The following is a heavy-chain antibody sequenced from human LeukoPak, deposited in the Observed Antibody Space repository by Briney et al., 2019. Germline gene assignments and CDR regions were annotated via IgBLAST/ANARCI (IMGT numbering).Heavy chain of an antibody. V-gene: IGHV3-11*05. CDR3: ARDGRRLGELPPVC. CDR1: GFTFSSYS. Sequence: PGGSLRLSCAASGFTFSSYSMTWVRQAPGKGLEWVSYISSSSSYTNYADSVKGRFTISRDNAKNSLYLQMNSLRAEDTAVYYCARDGRRLGELPPVCWGQGTLVTVSS. D-gene: IGHD3-16*01. J-gene: IGHJ4*02. CDR2: ISSSSSYT.